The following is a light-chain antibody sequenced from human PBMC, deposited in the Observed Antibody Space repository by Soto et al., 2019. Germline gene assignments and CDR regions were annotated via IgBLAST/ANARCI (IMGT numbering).Light chain of an antibody. CDR1: QSVSSSY. J-gene: IGKJ5*01. V-gene: IGKV3-15*01. CDR2: GAS. CDR3: KQYKEWPPFT. Sequence: EFVLTQSPVTLSLSPGERATLSCRASQSVSSSYLAWYQQKPGQAPRLLIYGASTRATGIPARFSGSGSGTEFTLSISSLQSEDFAVYYCKQYKEWPPFTFGQGTRLEIK.